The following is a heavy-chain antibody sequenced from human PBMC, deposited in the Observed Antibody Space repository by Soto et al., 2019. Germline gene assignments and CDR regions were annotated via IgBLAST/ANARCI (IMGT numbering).Heavy chain of an antibody. CDR1: GGTFSSYA. Sequence: SVKVSCKASGGTFSSYAISWVRQAPGQGLEWMGGIIPIFGTANYAQKFQGRVTITADESTSTAYMELSSLRSEDTAVYYCASLVYYYDSSGYLDYWGQGTLVTVSS. CDR2: IIPIFGTA. D-gene: IGHD3-22*01. V-gene: IGHV1-69*13. J-gene: IGHJ4*02. CDR3: ASLVYYYDSSGYLDY.